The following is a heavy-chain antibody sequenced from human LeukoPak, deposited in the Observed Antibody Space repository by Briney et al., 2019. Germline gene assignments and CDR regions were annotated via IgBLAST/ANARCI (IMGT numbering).Heavy chain of an antibody. CDR1: GFTFSNYG. D-gene: IGHD6-19*01. J-gene: IGHJ4*02. CDR3: AKSNYHSSGWYSYFDY. CDR2: IRYDGSNK. V-gene: IGHV3-30*02. Sequence: AGGSLRLSCAASGFTFSNYGMHWVRQAPGKGLEWVAFIRYDGSNKYYADSVKGRFTISRDNSKNTLYLQMNSLRAEDTAVYYCAKSNYHSSGWYSYFDYWGQGTLVTVSS.